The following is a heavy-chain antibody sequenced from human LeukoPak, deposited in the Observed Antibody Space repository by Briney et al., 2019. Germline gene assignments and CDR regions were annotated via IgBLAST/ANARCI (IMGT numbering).Heavy chain of an antibody. D-gene: IGHD6-13*01. Sequence: PGGSLRLSCAASGFTVSSNYMSWVRQAPGKGLEWVSVIYSGGSTYYADSVKGRFTISRDNSKNTLYLQMNSLRAEDTAVYYCARVGSSSWYSLGAEYFQHWGQGTLVTVSS. CDR2: IYSGGST. CDR3: ARVGSSSWYSLGAEYFQH. J-gene: IGHJ1*01. CDR1: GFTVSSNY. V-gene: IGHV3-53*01.